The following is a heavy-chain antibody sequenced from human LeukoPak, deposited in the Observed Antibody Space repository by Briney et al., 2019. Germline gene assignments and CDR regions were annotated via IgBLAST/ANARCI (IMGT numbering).Heavy chain of an antibody. D-gene: IGHD5-12*01. CDR1: GGSFSGYY. CDR3: ASPMVATYYGMDV. V-gene: IGHV4-34*01. J-gene: IGHJ6*02. Sequence: SETLSLTCAVCGGSFSGYYWSWIRQPPGKGLEWIGEINHSGSTNYNPSLKSRVTISVDTSKNQFSLKLSSVTAADTAVYYCASPMVATYYGMDVWGQGTTVTVSS. CDR2: INHSGST.